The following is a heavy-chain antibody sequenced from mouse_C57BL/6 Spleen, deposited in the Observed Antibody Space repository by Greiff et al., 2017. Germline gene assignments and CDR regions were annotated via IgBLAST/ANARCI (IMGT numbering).Heavy chain of an antibody. J-gene: IGHJ4*01. CDR1: GYTFTNYW. CDR2: IYPGGGYT. V-gene: IGHV1-63*01. Sequence: QVQLKASGAELVRPGTSVKMSCKASGYTFTNYWIGWAKQRPGHGLAWLGDIYPGGGYTNYNEKFKGKATLTADKSSSTAYMQVSSLTSEDSAIYYCARGNDEKAMDYWGQGTSVTVSS. CDR3: ARGNDEKAMDY. D-gene: IGHD2-12*01.